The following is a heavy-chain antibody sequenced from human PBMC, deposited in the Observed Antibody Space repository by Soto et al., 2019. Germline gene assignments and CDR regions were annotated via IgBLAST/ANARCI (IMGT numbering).Heavy chain of an antibody. V-gene: IGHV5-51*01. CDR2: IYPGDSDT. Sequence: GESLKISCKGSGYSFTSYWIGWVRQMPGKGLEWMGIIYPGDSDTRYSPSFQGQVTISADKSISTAYLQWSSLKASDTAMYYCARSTYYYGSGLDPGDYWGQGTLVTVSS. CDR3: ARSTYYYGSGLDPGDY. CDR1: GYSFTSYW. D-gene: IGHD3-10*01. J-gene: IGHJ4*02.